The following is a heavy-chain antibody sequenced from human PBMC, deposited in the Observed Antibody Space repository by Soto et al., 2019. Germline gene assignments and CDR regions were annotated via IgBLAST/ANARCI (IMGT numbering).Heavy chain of an antibody. Sequence: ASVKVSCKASGYTFTSYVISWVRQAPGQGLEWMGWISAYNGNTNYAQKLQGRVTMTTDTSTSTAYMELRSLRSDDTAVYYCARERVGPSSLPRYYYSMDVWGQGTTVTVSS. V-gene: IGHV1-18*04. CDR3: ARERVGPSSLPRYYYSMDV. D-gene: IGHD3-9*01. CDR2: ISAYNGNT. CDR1: GYTFTSYV. J-gene: IGHJ6*02.